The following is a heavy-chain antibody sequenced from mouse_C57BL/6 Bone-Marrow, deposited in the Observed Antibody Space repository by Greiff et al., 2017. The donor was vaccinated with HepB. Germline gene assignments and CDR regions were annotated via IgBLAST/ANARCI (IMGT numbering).Heavy chain of an antibody. D-gene: IGHD3-3*01. J-gene: IGHJ3*01. CDR2: INPNNGGT. V-gene: IGHV1-26*01. CDR1: GYTFTDYY. Sequence: VQLQQSGPELVKPGASVKISCKASGYTFTDYYMNWVKQSHGKSLEWIGDINPNNGGTSYNQKFKGKATLTVDKSSSTAYMELRSLTSEDSAVYYCAIGPWFAYWGQGTLVTVSA. CDR3: AIGPWFAY.